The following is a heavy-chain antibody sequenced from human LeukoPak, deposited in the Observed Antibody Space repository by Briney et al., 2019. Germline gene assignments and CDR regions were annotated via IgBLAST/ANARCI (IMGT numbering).Heavy chain of an antibody. Sequence: SETLSLTCTVSGGSISSYYWSWIRQPPGKGLEWIGYISYSGITNYIPSLKSRVTISVDTSKNQFSLRLSSVTAADTAVYYCARYDPPFYFDHWGQGTLVTVSS. CDR3: ARYDPPFYFDH. V-gene: IGHV4-59*01. CDR1: GGSISSYY. D-gene: IGHD3-3*01. J-gene: IGHJ4*02. CDR2: ISYSGIT.